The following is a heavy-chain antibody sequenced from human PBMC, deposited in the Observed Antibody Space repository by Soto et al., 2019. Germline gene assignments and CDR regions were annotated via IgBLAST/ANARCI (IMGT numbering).Heavy chain of an antibody. CDR2: MNPNSGNT. J-gene: IGHJ5*02. Sequence: ASVKVSCKASGYTFTSYDINWVRQATGQGLEWMGWMNPNSGNTGYAQKFQGRVTMTRNTSISTAYMELSSLRSEDTAVYYCARATNDYEIWFDPWGQGTLVTVSS. V-gene: IGHV1-8*01. CDR1: GYTFTSYD. CDR3: ARATNDYEIWFDP. D-gene: IGHD4-17*01.